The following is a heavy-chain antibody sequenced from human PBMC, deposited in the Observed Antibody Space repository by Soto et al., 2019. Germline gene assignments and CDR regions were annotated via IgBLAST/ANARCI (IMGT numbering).Heavy chain of an antibody. Sequence: GGSLRRSCAASGFTFSSYLMSWVRQAPGKGLEWVANIKQDGSEKYYVDSVKGRFTISRDNAKNSLYLQMNSLRAEDTAVYYCARARLNSGYYFDYWGQGTLVTVSS. CDR2: IKQDGSEK. CDR1: GFTFSSYL. CDR3: ARARLNSGYYFDY. D-gene: IGHD3-22*01. J-gene: IGHJ4*02. V-gene: IGHV3-7*01.